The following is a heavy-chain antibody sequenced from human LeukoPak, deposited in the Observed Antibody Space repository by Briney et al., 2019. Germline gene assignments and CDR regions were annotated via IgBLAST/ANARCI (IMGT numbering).Heavy chain of an antibody. D-gene: IGHD3-10*01. CDR2: IIPIFGTA. CDR3: ARGHDYYGSGGARYYYYYYMDV. V-gene: IGHV1-69*13. Sequence: GASVKVSCKASGGTFSSYAISWVRQAPGQGLEWMGGIIPIFGTANYAQKFQGRVTITADESTSTAYMELSSLRSEDTAVYYCARGHDYYGSGGARYYYYYYMDVWGKGTTVTISS. J-gene: IGHJ6*03. CDR1: GGTFSSYA.